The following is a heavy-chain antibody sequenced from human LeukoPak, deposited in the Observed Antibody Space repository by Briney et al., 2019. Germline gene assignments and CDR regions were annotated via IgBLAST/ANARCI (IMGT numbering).Heavy chain of an antibody. CDR1: GFTFSDYY. CDR3: ARKPGAVDY. CDR2: ISSSGSTI. V-gene: IGHV3-11*04. J-gene: IGHJ4*02. D-gene: IGHD3-10*01. Sequence: GGSLRLSCGGSGFTFSDYYMSWIRQAPGKGLVWISYISSSGSTIYYADSAKGRFTISRDNAKNSLYLQMNNLRAEDTAVYYCARKPGAVDYWGQGTLVTVSS.